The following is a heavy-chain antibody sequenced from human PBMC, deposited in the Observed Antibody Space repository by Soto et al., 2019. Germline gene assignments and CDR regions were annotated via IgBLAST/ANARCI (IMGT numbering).Heavy chain of an antibody. Sequence: SGGTFSSYIISWVRQAPGQGLEWMGWISAYNGNTNYAQNFQGRVTMTTDTSTSTAYMELRSLRSDDSALYYCPRARTPIDYCGQGTLVTVSS. V-gene: IGHV1-18*01. CDR1: GGTFSSYI. CDR2: ISAYNGNT. CDR3: PRARTPIDY. D-gene: IGHD2-15*01. J-gene: IGHJ4*02.